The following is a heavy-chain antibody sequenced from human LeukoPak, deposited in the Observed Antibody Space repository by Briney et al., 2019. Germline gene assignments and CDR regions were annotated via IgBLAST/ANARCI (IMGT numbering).Heavy chain of an antibody. Sequence: PGGSLRLSCAASGFTFSSYAMSWVRQAPGKGLEWVAVISYDGSNKYYADSVKGRFTISRDNSKNTLYLQMNSLRAEDTAVYYCAKDDSTLSTDYWGQGTLVTVSS. J-gene: IGHJ4*02. V-gene: IGHV3-30*18. CDR2: ISYDGSNK. CDR1: GFTFSSYA. CDR3: AKDDSTLSTDY. D-gene: IGHD1-1*01.